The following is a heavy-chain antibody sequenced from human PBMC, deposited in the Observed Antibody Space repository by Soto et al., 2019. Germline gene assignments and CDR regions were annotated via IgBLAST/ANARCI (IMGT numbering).Heavy chain of an antibody. CDR1: GYTFTSYG. J-gene: IGHJ6*02. CDR2: ISAYNGNT. CDR3: ARDLWCSGGSCPMRHYYGMDV. Sequence: ASVKVSCKASGYTFTSYGISWVRQAPGQGLEWMRWISAYNGNTNYAQKLQGRVTMTTDTSTSTAYIELRSLRSDDTAVYYCARDLWCSGGSCPMRHYYGMDVWGQGTTVTSP. D-gene: IGHD2-15*01. V-gene: IGHV1-18*01.